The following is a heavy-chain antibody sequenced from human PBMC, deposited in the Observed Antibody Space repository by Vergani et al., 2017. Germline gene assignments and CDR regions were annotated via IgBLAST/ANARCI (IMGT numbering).Heavy chain of an antibody. Sequence: QVQLVQSGAEVKKPGASVKVSCKASGYTFLSYGISWVRQAPGQGLKWMGWISVYNGVINYAQNFQGRVTMTTDISTNTAYMELRSLRSDDTDVYYCARDLSYYYGSGSTKPFDYWGQGTLVIVSS. D-gene: IGHD3-10*01. CDR3: ARDLSYYYGSGSTKPFDY. CDR1: GYTFLSYG. CDR2: ISVYNGVI. J-gene: IGHJ4*02. V-gene: IGHV1-18*01.